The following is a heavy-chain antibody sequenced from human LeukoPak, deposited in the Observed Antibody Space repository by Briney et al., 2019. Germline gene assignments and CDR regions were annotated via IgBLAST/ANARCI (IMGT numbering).Heavy chain of an antibody. Sequence: GGSLRLSCAASGFTFSSYWISWVRQAPGKGLEWVANIKQDGSEKYYVDSVKGRFTISRGNAKNSLYLQMNSLRAEDTAVYYCVRDQGGSDYYYYMDVWGKGTTVTVSS. CDR2: IKQDGSEK. V-gene: IGHV3-7*01. CDR1: GFTFSSYW. J-gene: IGHJ6*03. CDR3: VRDQGGSDYYYYMDV. D-gene: IGHD2-15*01.